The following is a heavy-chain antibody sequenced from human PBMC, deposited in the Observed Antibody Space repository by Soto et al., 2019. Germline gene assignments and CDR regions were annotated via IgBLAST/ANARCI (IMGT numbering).Heavy chain of an antibody. D-gene: IGHD6-19*01. Sequence: GSLRLSCAASGFTFSSYAMSWVRQAAGKGLEWVSGLSGRGGGTYADSVKVRFIISRDNSKKTLYLQMPSLRAEDTAVYYCAKDWPLGSSGWYGPFDYWGPGSLVTVS. V-gene: IGHV3-23*01. CDR2: LSGRGGGT. CDR1: GFTFSSYA. CDR3: AKDWPLGSSGWYGPFDY. J-gene: IGHJ4*01.